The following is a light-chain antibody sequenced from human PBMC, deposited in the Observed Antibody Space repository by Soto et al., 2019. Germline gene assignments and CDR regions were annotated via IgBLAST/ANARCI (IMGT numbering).Light chain of an antibody. CDR2: DVS. V-gene: IGLV2-14*01. Sequence: QSALTQPASVSGSPGQSIAISCTGTSSDVGGYSYVSWYQQQPGKAPKLVISDVSNRPSGVSDRFSGSKSGNTASLTISGLQTEDEADYYCGSYTTSSTYVFGTGTQLTVL. J-gene: IGLJ1*01. CDR3: GSYTTSSTYV. CDR1: SSDVGGYSY.